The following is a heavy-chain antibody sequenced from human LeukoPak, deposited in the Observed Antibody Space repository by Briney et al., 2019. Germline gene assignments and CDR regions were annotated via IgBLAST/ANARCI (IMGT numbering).Heavy chain of an antibody. CDR2: ISSSSSYI. D-gene: IGHD6-19*01. J-gene: IGHJ4*02. CDR3: ARDRSGWSKFDY. CDR1: GFTFSSYG. V-gene: IGHV3-21*01. Sequence: PGGSLRLSCAASGFTFSSYGMHWVRQAPGKGLEWVSSISSSSSYIYYADSVKGRFTISRDNAKNSLYLQMNSLRAEDTAVYYCARDRSGWSKFDYWGQGTLVTVSS.